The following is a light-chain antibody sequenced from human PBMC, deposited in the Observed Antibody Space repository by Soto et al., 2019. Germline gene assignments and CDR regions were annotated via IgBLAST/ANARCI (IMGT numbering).Light chain of an antibody. CDR2: KAS. V-gene: IGKV1-5*03. Sequence: DIHMTQSPSTLSGSVGDRVTITCRARQTVSSWLAWYQQKPGKAPKLLIDKASTLKSGVPSSFSGSGSGTEFTLTIRSLQLDDFATYYCQHYNSYSEAFGQGTTVDIK. CDR1: QTVSSW. CDR3: QHYNSYSEA. J-gene: IGKJ1*01.